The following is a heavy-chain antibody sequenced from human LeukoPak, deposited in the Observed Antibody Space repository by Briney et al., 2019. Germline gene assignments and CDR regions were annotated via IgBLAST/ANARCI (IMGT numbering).Heavy chain of an antibody. J-gene: IGHJ4*02. CDR3: ASVTAVAGPIDY. D-gene: IGHD6-19*01. V-gene: IGHV3-11*01. CDR1: GFTFSDYY. CDR2: ISSSGSTI. Sequence: PGGSLRLSCAASGFTFSDYYMSWIRQGPGKGLEWVSYISSSGSTIYYADSVKGRFTISRDNAKNSLYLQMNSLRAEDTAVYYCASVTAVAGPIDYWGKGTLVTVSS.